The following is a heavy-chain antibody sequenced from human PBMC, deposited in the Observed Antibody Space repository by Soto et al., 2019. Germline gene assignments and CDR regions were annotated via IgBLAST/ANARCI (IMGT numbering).Heavy chain of an antibody. J-gene: IGHJ4*02. CDR3: ARETDGDDDYTASDY. CDR1: GGTFSSYT. CDR2: IIPILGIA. Sequence: QVQLVQSGAEVKKPGSSVKVSCKASGGTFSSYTISWVRQAPGQGLQWMGRIIPILGIANSAQKFQGRVTLTADKSTSTAYRELSSLRAEDTAVYYCARETDGDDDYTASDYWGKRTRVAVSA. D-gene: IGHD4-17*01. V-gene: IGHV1-69*08.